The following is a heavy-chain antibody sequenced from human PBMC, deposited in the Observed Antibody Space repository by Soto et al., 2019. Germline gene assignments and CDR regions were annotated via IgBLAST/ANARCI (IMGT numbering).Heavy chain of an antibody. D-gene: IGHD2-15*01. CDR1: GFTFTSYP. CDR3: AREYYSTTTWIDY. CDR2: VHPYEGTT. J-gene: IGHJ4*02. Sequence: QVQLIQSAPEVKRPWASLRVSCKTSGFTFTSYPFSWVRQAPGQGLEWLAWVHPYEGTTKVAHQFRDRLTVSTDTSAATVFMELTGLTSDDTAVYFCAREYYSTTTWIDYWGQGTLVAVSS. V-gene: IGHV1-18*04.